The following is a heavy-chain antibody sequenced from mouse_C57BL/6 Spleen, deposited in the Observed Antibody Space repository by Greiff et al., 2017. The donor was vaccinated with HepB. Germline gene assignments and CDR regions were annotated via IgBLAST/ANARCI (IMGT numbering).Heavy chain of an antibody. Sequence: QVQLQQPGAELVKPGASVKLSCKASGYTFTSYWMHWVKQRPGQGLEWIGMIHPNSGSTNYNEKFKSKATLTVDESSSTAYMQLSSLTSEDSAVYYCGSDGSWFAYWGQGTLVTVSA. CDR3: GSDGSWFAY. CDR2: IHPNSGST. D-gene: IGHD2-3*01. J-gene: IGHJ3*01. V-gene: IGHV1-64*01. CDR1: GYTFTSYW.